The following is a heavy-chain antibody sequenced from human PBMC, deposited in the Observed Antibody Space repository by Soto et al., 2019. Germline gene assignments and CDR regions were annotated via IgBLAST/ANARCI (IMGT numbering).Heavy chain of an antibody. CDR2: IYWDDDQ. J-gene: IGHJ3*02. V-gene: IGHV2-5*02. CDR1: GFSLSGDGVG. D-gene: IGHD2-21*01. CDR3: AHAYGGTSWPNAAFDI. Sequence: QITLKESGPTLVKPTQTLTLTCTVSGFSLSGDGVGVGWIRQPPGKALEWLALIYWDDDQRYSPSLKTRLTITKDTSTNQVVLTMTNMDPVDTATYYCAHAYGGTSWPNAAFDIWGQGTVVTVSS.